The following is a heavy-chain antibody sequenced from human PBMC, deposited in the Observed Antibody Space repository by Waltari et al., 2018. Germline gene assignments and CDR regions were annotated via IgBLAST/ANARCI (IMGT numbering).Heavy chain of an antibody. V-gene: IGHV4-39*06. Sequence: RLQLQESGPGLLKPSETLSLTCTVSGGSISSSSYSWGWIRQPPGKGLEWIADLYYTGTPYYNPSLKSRVTISVDTSRNQFSLKLSSVTAADTAVYFCARRSGYYDLWGQGTMVTVSS. CDR3: ARRSGYYDL. J-gene: IGHJ3*01. D-gene: IGHD3-3*01. CDR2: LYYTGTP. CDR1: GGSISSSSYS.